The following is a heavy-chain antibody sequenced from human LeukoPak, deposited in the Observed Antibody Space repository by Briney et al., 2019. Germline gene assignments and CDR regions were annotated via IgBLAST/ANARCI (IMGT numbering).Heavy chain of an antibody. V-gene: IGHV3-74*01. J-gene: IGHJ5*02. CDR3: IRDFRSADL. Sequence: EGSLRLSCVASGFTFSNYWMHWVRQPPGKGLVWVSRIYVDGRTTNYADSVKGRFTISRDNAKNTVYLEMNSLSVEDTATYYCIRDFRSADLWGQGTLVTVTS. CDR2: IYVDGRTT. CDR1: GFTFSNYW.